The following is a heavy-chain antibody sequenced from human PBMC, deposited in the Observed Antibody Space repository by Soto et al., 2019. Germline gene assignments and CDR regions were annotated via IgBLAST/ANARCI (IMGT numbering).Heavy chain of an antibody. J-gene: IGHJ6*01. D-gene: IGHD3-9*01. CDR3: ARFSKMYYDIFTGYYYYFFYGMDV. V-gene: IGHV1-8*01. CDR1: GYTFTSYD. Sequence: ASVKVSCKASGYTFTSYDINWVRQATGQGLEWMGWMNPNSGNTGYAQKFQGRVAMTRNTSISTAYMELSSLRSEDTAVYYCARFSKMYYDIFTGYYYYFFYGMDVWGQCTTVIVAA. CDR2: MNPNSGNT.